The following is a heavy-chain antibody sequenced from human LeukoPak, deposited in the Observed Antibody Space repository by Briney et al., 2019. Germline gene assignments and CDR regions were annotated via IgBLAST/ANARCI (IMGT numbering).Heavy chain of an antibody. J-gene: IGHJ4*02. CDR3: AKDRPQLANLDY. V-gene: IGHV3-23*01. Sequence: GGSLRLSCAASGVTFSTYGMSWVRQPPGKGLEWVSGISGSGGSTYYADSVKGRFTISRDNSENTLYLQMNRLRAEDTARYYCAKDRPQLANLDYWGQGTLVTVSS. CDR2: ISGSGGST. D-gene: IGHD6-13*01. CDR1: GVTFSTYG.